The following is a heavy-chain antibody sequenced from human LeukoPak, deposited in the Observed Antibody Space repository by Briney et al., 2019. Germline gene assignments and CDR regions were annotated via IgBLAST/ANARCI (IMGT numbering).Heavy chain of an antibody. CDR1: GFTFSNAW. J-gene: IGHJ4*02. D-gene: IGHD6-13*01. V-gene: IGHV3-15*07. Sequence: GGSLRLSCAASGFTFSNAWMNWVRQAPGKGLEWIGRIKSKTDGGTTDYAAPVKGRFTISRDDSKNTLYLQMNSLKTEDTAVYYCTTGSSSWYYSTDYWGQGTLVTVSS. CDR3: TTGSSSWYYSTDY. CDR2: IKSKTDGGTT.